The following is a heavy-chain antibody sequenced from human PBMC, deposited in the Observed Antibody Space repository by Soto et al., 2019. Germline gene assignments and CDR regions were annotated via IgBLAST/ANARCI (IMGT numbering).Heavy chain of an antibody. D-gene: IGHD3-3*01. CDR2: IYSSGST. CDR3: ARGQRFSDWFDP. J-gene: IGHJ5*02. CDR1: GGAINSYY. Sequence: PSETLSLTCTVSGGAINSYYWTWIRQPAGKGLEWIGRIYSSGSTKYNPSLQRRVTMPLDTSKNQFSLRLTSVTAADTAVYYCARGQRFSDWFDPWGQGTLVTVSS. V-gene: IGHV4-4*07.